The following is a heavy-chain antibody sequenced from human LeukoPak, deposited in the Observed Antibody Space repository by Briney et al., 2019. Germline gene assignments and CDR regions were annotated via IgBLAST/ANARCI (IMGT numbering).Heavy chain of an antibody. Sequence: PGGSLRLSCAASGFSFNSYTMNWVRQAPGQGLEWVSFINSGSDTLYYADSVKGRFTISRDNAKNSLSLQMNSLRAEDTAVYYCAKGSIIASGLLWFGELLYWLDPWGQGTLVTVSS. D-gene: IGHD3-10*01. CDR3: AKGSIIASGLLWFGELLYWLDP. V-gene: IGHV3-48*01. CDR1: GFSFNSYT. J-gene: IGHJ5*02. CDR2: INSGSDTL.